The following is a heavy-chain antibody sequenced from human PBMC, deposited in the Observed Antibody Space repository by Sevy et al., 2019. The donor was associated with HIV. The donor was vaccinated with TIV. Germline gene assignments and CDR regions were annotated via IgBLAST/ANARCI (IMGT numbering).Heavy chain of an antibody. V-gene: IGHV3-53*01. Sequence: GGSLRLSCAVSGFAVSDNCMSWVRQSPGKGLEWVSVIFSGGRTSYADSVKGRFTVSRDGSKNTLYLQMDNLRAEDTAIYYCARVADSVSTLNWFDPWGQGTLVTVSS. D-gene: IGHD4-17*01. CDR2: IFSGGRT. J-gene: IGHJ5*02. CDR1: GFAVSDNC. CDR3: ARVADSVSTLNWFDP.